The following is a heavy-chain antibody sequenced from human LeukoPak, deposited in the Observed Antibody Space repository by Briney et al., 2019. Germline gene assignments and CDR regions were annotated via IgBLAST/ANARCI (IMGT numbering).Heavy chain of an antibody. CDR1: GGSFSSSNYY. D-gene: IGHD3-9*01. V-gene: IGHV4-39*01. Sequence: PSETLSLTCTVSGGSFSSSNYYWVWIRQPPGKGLEWIGSINFSGDTYYNPSLKSRVTISVDTSKNQFSLKLSSVTAADTAVYYCGRGEEVLRYFDWFDYWGQGTLVTVSS. CDR2: INFSGDT. CDR3: GRGEEVLRYFDWFDY. J-gene: IGHJ4*02.